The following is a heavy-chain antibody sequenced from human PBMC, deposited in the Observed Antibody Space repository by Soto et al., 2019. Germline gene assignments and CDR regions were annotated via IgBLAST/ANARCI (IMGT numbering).Heavy chain of an antibody. D-gene: IGHD4-17*01. Sequence: PSETLSLTCTVSGGSISSGDYYWSWIRQPPGKGLEWIGYIYYSGSTYYNPSLKSRVTISVDTSKNQFSLKLSSVTAADTAVYYCARDRGSAVSYYYYGMDVWCQGTTVTVSS. CDR3: ARDRGSAVSYYYYGMDV. CDR1: GGSISSGDYY. V-gene: IGHV4-30-4*01. CDR2: IYYSGST. J-gene: IGHJ6*02.